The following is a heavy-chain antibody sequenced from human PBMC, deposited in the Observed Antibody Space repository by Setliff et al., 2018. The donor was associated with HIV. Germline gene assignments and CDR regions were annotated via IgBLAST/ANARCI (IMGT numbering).Heavy chain of an antibody. J-gene: IGHJ4*02. Sequence: SCATSGFTLSAYYINWIRQAPGKGLEWASYSSSSGGSRYYADSVKGRFTISKDNAKNSVSLLMDSLRVDDSAMYYCARGGVTWTAAVALDYWGRGTLVTVSS. V-gene: IGHV3-11*04. CDR2: SSSSGGSR. CDR3: ARGGVTWTAAVALDY. CDR1: GFTLSAYY. D-gene: IGHD6-13*01.